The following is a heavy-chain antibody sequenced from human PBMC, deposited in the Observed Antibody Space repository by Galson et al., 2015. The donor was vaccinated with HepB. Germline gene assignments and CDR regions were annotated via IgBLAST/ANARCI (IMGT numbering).Heavy chain of an antibody. Sequence: SLRLSCAASGFTVSSNYMSWVRQAPGKGLEWVSVIYSGGSTYYADSVKGRFTISRDNSKNTLYLQMNSLRAEDTAVYYCASNFNGSSWSYYYYYGMDVWGQGTTVTVSS. CDR3: ASNFNGSSWSYYYYYGMDV. J-gene: IGHJ6*02. V-gene: IGHV3-53*01. D-gene: IGHD6-13*01. CDR1: GFTVSSNY. CDR2: IYSGGST.